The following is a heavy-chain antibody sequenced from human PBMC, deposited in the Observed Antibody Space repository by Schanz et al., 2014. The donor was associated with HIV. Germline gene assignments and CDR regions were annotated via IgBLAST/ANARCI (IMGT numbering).Heavy chain of an antibody. Sequence: EVHLVESGGGLVKPGGSLRLSCAASGFTFDDHAMYWVRQVPGKGLEWVAGITWNGAGTGYADSVKGRFTISRDNANNSLYLQMNSLRAEDTALYYCAKAKSPWTFYYYGMDVWGQGTTVTVSS. CDR2: ITWNGAGT. V-gene: IGHV3-9*01. CDR3: AKAKSPWTFYYYGMDV. CDR1: GFTFDDHA. J-gene: IGHJ6*02.